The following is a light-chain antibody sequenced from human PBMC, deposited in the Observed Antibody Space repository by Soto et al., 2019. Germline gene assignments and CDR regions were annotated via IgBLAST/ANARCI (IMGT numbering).Light chain of an antibody. CDR1: QSVNNNY. V-gene: IGKV3-20*01. CDR3: QQYGGSVT. CDR2: STS. J-gene: IGKJ4*01. Sequence: EIVLTQSPGTLSLFPGERATLSCRASQSVNNNYLGWYQQKPGQAPRLLIYSTSGRSRGIPDRFSGSGSGTDFTLTISRLEPEDFAVYYCQQYGGSVTFGGGTKVEIK.